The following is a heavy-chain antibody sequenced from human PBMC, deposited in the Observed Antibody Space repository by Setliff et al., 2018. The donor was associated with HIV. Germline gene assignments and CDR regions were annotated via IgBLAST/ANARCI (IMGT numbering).Heavy chain of an antibody. Sequence: TSGTLSLTCTVSGGSISSSSYYWGWIRQPPGKGLEWIGSMYYSGSTYYNPSLKSRVTISVGTYKKQYPLQLRSVTAADTAVYYCARRRDGYNSAPWRNDYWGQGTLVTVSS. CDR1: GGSISSSSYY. CDR2: MYYSGST. V-gene: IGHV4-39*01. J-gene: IGHJ4*02. D-gene: IGHD5-12*01. CDR3: ARRRDGYNSAPWRNDY.